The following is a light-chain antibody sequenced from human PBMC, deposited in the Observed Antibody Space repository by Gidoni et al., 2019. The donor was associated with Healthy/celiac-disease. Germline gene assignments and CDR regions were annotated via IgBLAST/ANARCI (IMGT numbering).Light chain of an antibody. V-gene: IGKV3-11*01. CDR1: QSVNSY. CDR3: QERRNWPPLT. Sequence: EIVLTQSPATLSLSPGERATLSCRASQSVNSYLAWYQQKPGQAPRLLIYHASNRATGIPARFSGSGSGTDFTLTISSLEPEDFAVYYCQERRNWPPLTFGGGTKVEIK. CDR2: HAS. J-gene: IGKJ4*01.